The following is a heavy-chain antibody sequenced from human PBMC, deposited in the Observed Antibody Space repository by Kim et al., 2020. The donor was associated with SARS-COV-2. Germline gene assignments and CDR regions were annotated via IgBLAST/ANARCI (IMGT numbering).Heavy chain of an antibody. D-gene: IGHD3-3*01. CDR3: ASLDFWSGYYTYYYYGMDV. Sequence: RFTISRDNAKNPLYLQMNSLRAEDTAVYYCASLDFWSGYYTYYYYGMDVWGQGTTVTVSS. J-gene: IGHJ6*02. V-gene: IGHV3-11*06.